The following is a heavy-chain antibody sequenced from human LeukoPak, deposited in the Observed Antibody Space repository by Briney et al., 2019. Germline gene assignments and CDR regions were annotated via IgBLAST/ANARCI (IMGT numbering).Heavy chain of an antibody. CDR3: VRGGPGAPRIAVAGTFDY. D-gene: IGHD6-19*01. CDR1: GFTVSSNY. V-gene: IGHV3-53*01. CDR2: IYSDYSGGST. Sequence: GGSLRLSCAASGFTVSSNYMTWVRQAPGKGLEWVSIIYSDYSGGSTYYADSVKGRFTISRDNSKNTLYLQMNCLRGEDTAVYYCVRGGPGAPRIAVAGTFDYWGQGTLVTVSS. J-gene: IGHJ4*02.